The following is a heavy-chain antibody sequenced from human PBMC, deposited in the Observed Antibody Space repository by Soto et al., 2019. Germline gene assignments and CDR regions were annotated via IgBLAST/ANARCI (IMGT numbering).Heavy chain of an antibody. D-gene: IGHD2-2*01. J-gene: IGHJ3*02. V-gene: IGHV1-3*01. CDR1: GYTFTSYA. CDR2: INAGNGNT. Sequence: ASVKVSCKASGYTFTSYAMHWVRQAPGQRLEWMGWINAGNGNTKYSQKFQGRVTITRDTSASTAYMELSSLRSDDTAVYYCARDREGDIVVVPEGEAHDAFDIWGQGTMVTVSS. CDR3: ARDREGDIVVVPEGEAHDAFDI.